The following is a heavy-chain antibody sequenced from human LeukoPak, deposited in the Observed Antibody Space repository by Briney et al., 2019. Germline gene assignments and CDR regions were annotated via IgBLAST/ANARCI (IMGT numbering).Heavy chain of an antibody. J-gene: IGHJ6*02. D-gene: IGHD3-10*01. Sequence: SETLSLTCTVSGGSISSSDYYWGWVRQPPGKGLEWIGSIFYSGAAHCNPSLKSRVTISVDTSNNQFSLKLSSVTAADTAVYYCAREAVAGGSGSNYHYYGVDVWGQGTTVTVSS. V-gene: IGHV4-39*07. CDR1: GGSISSSDYY. CDR2: IFYSGAA. CDR3: AREAVAGGSGSNYHYYGVDV.